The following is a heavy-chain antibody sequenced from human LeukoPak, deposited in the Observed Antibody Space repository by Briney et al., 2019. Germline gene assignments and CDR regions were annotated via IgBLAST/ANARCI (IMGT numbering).Heavy chain of an antibody. Sequence: ASVKVSCKASGYTFTAYYMHWVRQAPGQGLEWMGWINPHSGGTNYAQKFQGRITMTRDTSISTVYMELSRLRSDDTAVYYCARSSGWYELFDYWGQGTLVTVSS. D-gene: IGHD6-19*01. J-gene: IGHJ4*02. CDR3: ARSSGWYELFDY. V-gene: IGHV1-2*02. CDR1: GYTFTAYY. CDR2: INPHSGGT.